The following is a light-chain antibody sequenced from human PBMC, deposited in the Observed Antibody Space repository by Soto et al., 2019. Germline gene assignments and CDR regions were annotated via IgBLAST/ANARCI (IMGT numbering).Light chain of an antibody. V-gene: IGLV2-14*01. CDR2: EVG. CDR3: SSYTYTSSVV. CDR1: SSDIGTYDY. J-gene: IGLJ2*01. Sequence: QSALTQPASVSGSPGQSITISCTGTSSDIGTYDYVSWYQHHPGKAPKLIISEVGTRPSGFSYRFSGSKSVNTASLTISGLQAEDEADYYCSSYTYTSSVVFGGGTKLTVL.